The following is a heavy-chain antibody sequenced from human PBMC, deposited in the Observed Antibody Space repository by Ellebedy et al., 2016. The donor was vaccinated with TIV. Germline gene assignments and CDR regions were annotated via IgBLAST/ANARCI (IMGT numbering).Heavy chain of an antibody. CDR1: GGTFSSYD. CDR3: ARDWRATTVTNNWFDP. J-gene: IGHJ5*02. D-gene: IGHD4-17*01. Sequence: AASVKVSCKASGGTFSSYDISWVRQAPGQGLEWMGGIIPIFCTANYAQKFQGRVTITADESTSTAYMELNSLRSEDTAVYYCARDWRATTVTNNWFDPWGQGTLVTVSS. V-gene: IGHV1-69*13. CDR2: IIPIFCTA.